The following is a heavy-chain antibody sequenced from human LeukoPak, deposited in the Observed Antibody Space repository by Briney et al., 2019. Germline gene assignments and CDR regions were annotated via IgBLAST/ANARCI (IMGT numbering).Heavy chain of an antibody. CDR1: GGTFSICA. V-gene: IGHV1-69*13. CDR2: IIPIFGTA. D-gene: IGHD5-18*01. Sequence: SVKVSCKASGGTFSICAISWVRQAPGQGLEWMGGIIPIFGTANYAQKFQGRVTITADESTSTAYMELSSLRSEDTAVYYCARPDEDRGYSYGYNYWGQGTLVTVSS. CDR3: ARPDEDRGYSYGYNY. J-gene: IGHJ4*02.